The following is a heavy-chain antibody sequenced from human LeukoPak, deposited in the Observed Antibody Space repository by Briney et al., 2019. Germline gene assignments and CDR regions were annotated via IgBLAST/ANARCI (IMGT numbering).Heavy chain of an antibody. CDR2: ISSSSSYT. V-gene: IGHV3-21*01. CDR1: GFTFSSYS. Sequence: GGPLRLSCAASGFTFSSYSMNWVRQAPGKGLEWVSSISSSSSYTYYADSVKGRFTISRDNAKNSLYLQMNSLRAEDTAVYYCAREGGYDFWSGPGMDVWGQGTTVTVSS. J-gene: IGHJ6*02. D-gene: IGHD3-3*01. CDR3: AREGGYDFWSGPGMDV.